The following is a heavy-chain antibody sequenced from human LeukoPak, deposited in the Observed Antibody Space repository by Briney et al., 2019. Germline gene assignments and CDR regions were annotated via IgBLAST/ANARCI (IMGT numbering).Heavy chain of an antibody. J-gene: IGHJ3*02. CDR3: ARSHRLDAFDI. CDR2: IYYSGST. Sequence: SETLSLTCTVSGGSISSSNYYWGWIRQPPGKGLEWIGSIYYSGSTYYNPSLKSRVTISVDTSKNQFSLKLSSVTAADTAVYYCARSHRLDAFDIWGQGTMVTVSS. V-gene: IGHV4-39*01. CDR1: GGSISSSNYY.